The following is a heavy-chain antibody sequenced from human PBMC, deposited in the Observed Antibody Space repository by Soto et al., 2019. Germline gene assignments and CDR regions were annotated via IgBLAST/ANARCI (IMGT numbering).Heavy chain of an antibody. V-gene: IGHV3-11*06. CDR3: ARENGRQWLVRFQPYNWFDP. CDR2: ISSSSSYT. CDR1: GFSFSDYY. D-gene: IGHD6-19*01. Sequence: GGSLRLSCAASGFSFSDYYMSWIRQAPGKGLEWVSYISSSSSYTNYADSVKGRFTISRDNSKNTLYLQMNSLRAEDTAVYYCARENGRQWLVRFQPYNWFDPWGQGTLVTVSS. J-gene: IGHJ5*02.